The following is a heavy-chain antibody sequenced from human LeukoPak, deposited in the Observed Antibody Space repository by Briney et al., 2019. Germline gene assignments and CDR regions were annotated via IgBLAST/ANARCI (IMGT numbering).Heavy chain of an antibody. CDR2: ISSSGSTI. Sequence: GGSLRLSCAASGFSFSSYEMNWVRQAPGKGLEWVSYISSSGSTIYYADAVKGRFTISRDNAKNSLYLQMNSLRAEDTAVYYCARVVRIAKNLDFWGQGTLVTASS. J-gene: IGHJ4*02. D-gene: IGHD6-13*01. CDR3: ARVVRIAKNLDF. V-gene: IGHV3-48*03. CDR1: GFSFSSYE.